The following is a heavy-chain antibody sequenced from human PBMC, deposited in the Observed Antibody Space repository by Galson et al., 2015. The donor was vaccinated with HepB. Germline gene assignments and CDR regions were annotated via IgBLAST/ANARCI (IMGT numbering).Heavy chain of an antibody. Sequence: SLRLSCAVSGFSVSSNYVSWVCRAPGKGLEFVSVTYAGGNTNYAESVKGRFSISRDISNNTVSLQMDNLRAEDTAVYYCARPYGNGWVDYWGQGTLVTVSS. D-gene: IGHD6-19*01. V-gene: IGHV3-53*01. CDR1: GFSVSSNY. J-gene: IGHJ4*02. CDR2: TYAGGNT. CDR3: ARPYGNGWVDY.